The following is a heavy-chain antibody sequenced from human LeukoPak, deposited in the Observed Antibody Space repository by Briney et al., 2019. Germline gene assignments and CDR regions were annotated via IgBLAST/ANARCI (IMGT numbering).Heavy chain of an antibody. CDR3: ARDRSEYYYYAMDV. CDR2: ISYDGSNK. CDR1: GFTFNIYA. V-gene: IGHV3-30-3*01. D-gene: IGHD2/OR15-2a*01. J-gene: IGHJ6*02. Sequence: GGSLRLSCAASGFTFNIYAIHWVRQAPGKGLEWVAVISYDGSNKYYADSVKGRFTISRDNSKNTLYLQMNSLRAEDTAVYYCARDRSEYYYYAMDVWGQGTTVTVSS.